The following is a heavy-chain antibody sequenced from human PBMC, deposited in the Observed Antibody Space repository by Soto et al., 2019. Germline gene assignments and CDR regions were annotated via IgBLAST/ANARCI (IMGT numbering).Heavy chain of an antibody. Sequence: SETLSLTXTVSGGSISSGDYYWSWIRQPPGKGLEWIGYIYYSGSTYYNPSLKSRVTISVDTSKNQFSLKLSSVTAADTAVYYCARPVRGLAAAGSRNDWFDPWGQGTLVTVSS. CDR1: GGSISSGDYY. V-gene: IGHV4-30-4*01. CDR2: IYYSGST. D-gene: IGHD6-13*01. CDR3: ARPVRGLAAAGSRNDWFDP. J-gene: IGHJ5*02.